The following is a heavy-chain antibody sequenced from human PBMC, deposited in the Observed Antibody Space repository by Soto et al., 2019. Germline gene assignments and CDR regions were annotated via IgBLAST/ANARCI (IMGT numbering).Heavy chain of an antibody. J-gene: IGHJ4*02. V-gene: IGHV4-30-4*01. CDR3: ARLGDYGDYEYYFDY. CDR1: GGSISSGDYY. Sequence: SETLSLTCTVSGGSISSGDYYWSWIRQPPGKGLEWIGYIYYSGSTYYNPSLKSRVTISVDTSKNQFSLKLSSVTAADTAVYYCARLGDYGDYEYYFDYWGQGTLVTVS. CDR2: IYYSGST. D-gene: IGHD4-17*01.